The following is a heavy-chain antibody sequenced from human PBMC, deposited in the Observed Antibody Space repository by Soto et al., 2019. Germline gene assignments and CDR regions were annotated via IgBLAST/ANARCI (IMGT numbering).Heavy chain of an antibody. CDR3: ARGGIWDTVYY. CDR1: GGSFSGYY. D-gene: IGHD4-17*01. CDR2: INHSGST. V-gene: IGHV4-34*01. J-gene: IGHJ4*02. Sequence: QVQLQQWGAGLLKPSETLSLTCAVYGGSFSGYYWSWIRQPPGKGLEWIGEINHSGSTNYNPSLKRRVTISVDTSKNQFSLKLSSVTAADTAVYYCARGGIWDTVYYWGQGTLVTVSS.